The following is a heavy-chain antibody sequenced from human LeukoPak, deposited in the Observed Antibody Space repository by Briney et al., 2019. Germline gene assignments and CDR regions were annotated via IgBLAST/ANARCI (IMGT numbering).Heavy chain of an antibody. J-gene: IGHJ4*02. D-gene: IGHD2-2*01. Sequence: SETLSLTCAVYGGSFSGYYWSWIRQPPGKGLEWIGEINHSGNTNYNPSLKSRVTISVDTSKNQFSLKLSSVTAADTAVYYCARGQGYCSSTSCRGGYAFDYWGQGTLVTVSS. CDR2: INHSGNT. CDR3: ARGQGYCSSTSCRGGYAFDY. V-gene: IGHV4-34*01. CDR1: GGSFSGYY.